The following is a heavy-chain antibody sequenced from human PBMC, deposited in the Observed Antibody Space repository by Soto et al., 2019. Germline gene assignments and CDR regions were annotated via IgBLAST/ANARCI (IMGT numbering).Heavy chain of an antibody. CDR1: GFTFSSYG. CDR3: ARDLNLGYCSGGSCYGGPDY. Sequence: QVQLVESGGGVVQPGRSLRLSCAASGFTFSSYGMHWVRQAPGKGLEWVAVIWYDGSNKYYADSVKGRFTISRDNSKNPLYLQMNSLRAEDTAVYYCARDLNLGYCSGGSCYGGPDYWGQGTLVTVSS. CDR2: IWYDGSNK. D-gene: IGHD2-15*01. J-gene: IGHJ4*02. V-gene: IGHV3-33*01.